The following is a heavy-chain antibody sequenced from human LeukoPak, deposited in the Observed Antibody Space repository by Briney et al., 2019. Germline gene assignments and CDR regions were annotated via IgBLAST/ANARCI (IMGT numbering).Heavy chain of an antibody. CDR3: ARNYYDSSGYNLRYYYYMDV. Sequence: SVKVSCKASGGTFSSYAISWVRQAPGQGLEWMGGIIPIFGTANYAQKFQGRVTITADKSTSTAYMELSSLRSEDTAVYYCARNYYDSSGYNLRYYYYMDVWGKGTTVTVSS. J-gene: IGHJ6*03. CDR1: GGTFSSYA. V-gene: IGHV1-69*06. D-gene: IGHD3-22*01. CDR2: IIPIFGTA.